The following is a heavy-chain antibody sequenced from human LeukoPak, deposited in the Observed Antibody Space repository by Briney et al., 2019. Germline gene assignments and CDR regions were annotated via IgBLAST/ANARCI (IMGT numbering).Heavy chain of an antibody. CDR2: IYGGGST. D-gene: IGHD6-6*01. V-gene: IGHV3-66*02. Sequence: GGSLRLSCAASGFTVSSNHMNWVRQAPGKGREWVSVIYGGGSTYYADSVKGRFTISRDNSKNTLYLQMNSLRAEDTAVYYCATERSNSLNYWGQGTLVTVSS. J-gene: IGHJ4*02. CDR3: ATERSNSLNY. CDR1: GFTVSSNH.